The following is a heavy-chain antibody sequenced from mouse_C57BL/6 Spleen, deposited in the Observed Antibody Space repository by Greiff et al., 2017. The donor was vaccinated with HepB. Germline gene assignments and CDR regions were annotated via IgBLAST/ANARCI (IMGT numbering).Heavy chain of an antibody. J-gene: IGHJ1*03. D-gene: IGHD6-1*01. CDR1: GYSFSSSW. CDR3: ARDPFYSGYFDV. CDR2: IYPGDGDT. V-gene: IGHV1-82*01. Sequence: QVQLKESGPELVKPGASVKISCKASGYSFSSSWMNWVKQRPGKGLEWIGRIYPGDGDTNYNGKFKGKATLTADKSSSTAYMQLSSLTSEDSAVYFCARDPFYSGYFDVWGTGTTVTVSS.